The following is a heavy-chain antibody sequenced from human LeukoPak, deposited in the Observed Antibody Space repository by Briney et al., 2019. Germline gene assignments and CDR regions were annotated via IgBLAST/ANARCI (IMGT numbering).Heavy chain of an antibody. D-gene: IGHD6-13*01. V-gene: IGHV4-34*01. CDR1: GGSFSGYY. Sequence: PSETLSLTCAVYGGSFSGYYWSWIRQPPGKGLEWIGEINHSGSTNYNPSLKSRVTISVDTSKNQFSLKLSSVTAADTAVYYCAARIAAAGTPYNWFDPWGQGTLVTVSS. CDR2: INHSGST. CDR3: AARIAAAGTPYNWFDP. J-gene: IGHJ5*02.